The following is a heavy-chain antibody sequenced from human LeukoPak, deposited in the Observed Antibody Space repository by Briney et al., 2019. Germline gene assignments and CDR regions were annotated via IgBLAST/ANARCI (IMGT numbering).Heavy chain of an antibody. CDR2: ISAYNGNT. Sequence: ASVKVSCKASGYTFTSYGISWVRQAPGQGLEWMGWISAYNGNTNYAQKLQGRVTMTTDTSTSTAYMELRSLRSDDTAVYYCARDPLLLWFGELSEYYFDYWGQGTLVTVSS. J-gene: IGHJ4*02. CDR3: ARDPLLLWFGELSEYYFDY. V-gene: IGHV1-18*01. CDR1: GYTFTSYG. D-gene: IGHD3-10*01.